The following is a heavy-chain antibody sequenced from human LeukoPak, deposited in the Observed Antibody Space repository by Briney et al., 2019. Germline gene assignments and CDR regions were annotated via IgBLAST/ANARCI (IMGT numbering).Heavy chain of an antibody. Sequence: PGGSLRLSCAASGFTFSDFYISWIRQAPGKGLEWVSYITSSGGTIYYADSVKGRFTISRDNAKNSLFLQMNSLRAEDTAVYYCARLRQDRFGRYYFDYWGQGTLVTVSS. CDR1: GFTFSDFY. J-gene: IGHJ4*02. D-gene: IGHD2-15*01. V-gene: IGHV3-11*01. CDR3: ARLRQDRFGRYYFDY. CDR2: ITSSGGTI.